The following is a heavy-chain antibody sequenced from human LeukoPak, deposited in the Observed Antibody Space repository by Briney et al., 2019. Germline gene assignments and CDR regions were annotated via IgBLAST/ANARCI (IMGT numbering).Heavy chain of an antibody. D-gene: IGHD2-2*01. CDR3: ARLQYCSGTSCYWFDP. V-gene: IGHV4-30-2*01. CDR2: IYHTGST. CDR1: GGSISSGLYS. Sequence: SQTLSLTCDVSGGSISSGLYSWSWIRQPLGKSLEWIGYIYHTGSTYYNPSLKSRVTISVDTSKNQFSLRLSSVTAADTAVYYCARLQYCSGTSCYWFDPWGQGTLVTVSS. J-gene: IGHJ5*02.